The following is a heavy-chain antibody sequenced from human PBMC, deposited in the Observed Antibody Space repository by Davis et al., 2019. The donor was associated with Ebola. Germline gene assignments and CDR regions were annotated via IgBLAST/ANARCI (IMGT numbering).Heavy chain of an antibody. CDR2: IYYSGST. J-gene: IGHJ4*02. Sequence: SETLSLTCTVSGASIRPYYWSWIRQPPGKGLEWIGYIYYSGSTNYNPSLKSRLTISVDTSKNQFSLKLSSVTAADTAVYYCARLDNSWGQGTLVTVSS. D-gene: IGHD1-1*01. CDR1: GASIRPYY. V-gene: IGHV4-59*08. CDR3: ARLDNS.